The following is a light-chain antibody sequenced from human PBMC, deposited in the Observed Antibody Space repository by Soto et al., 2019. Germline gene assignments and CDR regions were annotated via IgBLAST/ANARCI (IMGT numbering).Light chain of an antibody. CDR2: DVS. Sequence: QSVLTQPASVSGFPGQSISISCPGTSSDVGGYNYVSWYQQHPGKAPKLMIYDVSDRPSGVSNRFSGSKSGNTASLTISGLQAEDEADYYCNSYTSNNTQVFGTGTKVTVL. CDR3: NSYTSNNTQV. CDR1: SSDVGGYNY. J-gene: IGLJ1*01. V-gene: IGLV2-14*01.